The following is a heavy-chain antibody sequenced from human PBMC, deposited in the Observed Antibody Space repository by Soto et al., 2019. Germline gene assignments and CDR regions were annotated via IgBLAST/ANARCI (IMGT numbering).Heavy chain of an antibody. Sequence: GESLKISCKGSVYSFTSYWIGCVRKMPGKGLEWMGIIYPGDSDTRYSPSFQGQVTISVDPSISTAYLQWSSLTASDTAMYYCARNDYGGNSVDYWGQGTLVTVSS. CDR1: VYSFTSYW. CDR3: ARNDYGGNSVDY. D-gene: IGHD4-17*01. J-gene: IGHJ4*02. CDR2: IYPGDSDT. V-gene: IGHV5-51*01.